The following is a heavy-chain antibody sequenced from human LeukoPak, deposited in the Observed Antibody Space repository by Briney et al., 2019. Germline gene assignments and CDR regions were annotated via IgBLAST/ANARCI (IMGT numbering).Heavy chain of an antibody. CDR1: GFTVTSTY. CDR3: ARAVEYLPLDY. V-gene: IGHV3-66*01. CDR2: IHISGST. D-gene: IGHD2/OR15-2a*01. J-gene: IGHJ4*02. Sequence: GGSLRLSCAASGFTVTSTYITWVRQAPGKGLEWVSIIHISGSTYYADSVRGRFTISRDNSKNTVYLQMNSLRADDTAVYYCARAVEYLPLDYWGQGTLVGVSS.